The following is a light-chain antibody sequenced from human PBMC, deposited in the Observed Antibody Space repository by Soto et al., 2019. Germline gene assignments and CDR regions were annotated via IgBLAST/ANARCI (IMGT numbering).Light chain of an antibody. J-gene: IGKJ5*01. V-gene: IGKV1-39*01. CDR3: QQSYSTPLT. CDR2: AAS. CDR1: QGISSY. Sequence: DIQMTQSPSTLSASVGDRVTITCRASQGISSYLAWYQQKPGKAPNLLIYAASSLQRGVPSRFSGRGSGADFTLTISSLTPEDFATYYCQQSYSTPLTVGQGTRLEIK.